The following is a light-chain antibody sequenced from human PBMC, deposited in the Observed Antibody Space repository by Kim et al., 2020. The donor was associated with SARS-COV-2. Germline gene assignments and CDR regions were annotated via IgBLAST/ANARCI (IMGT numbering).Light chain of an antibody. Sequence: QSVLTQPPSASGTPGQMVTISCSGSSSNIGSNTVNWYQHLPGTAPKLLIYSNNQRPSGVPDRFSGSKSGTSASLAISGLQSDDEADYYCAAWDDSLNGVVFGGGTQLTVL. J-gene: IGLJ2*01. V-gene: IGLV1-44*01. CDR3: AAWDDSLNGVV. CDR2: SNN. CDR1: SSNIGSNT.